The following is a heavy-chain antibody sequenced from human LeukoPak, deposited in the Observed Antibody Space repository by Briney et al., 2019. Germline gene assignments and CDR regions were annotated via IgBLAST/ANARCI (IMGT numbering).Heavy chain of an antibody. D-gene: IGHD2-15*01. V-gene: IGHV3-30*02. CDR2: IRYDGSNK. Sequence: GGSLRLSCAASGFTFSSYGMHWVRQAPGKGLEWVAFIRYDGSNKYYADSVKGRFTISRDNSKNTLYLQMNSLRAEDTAVYYCARGQSSGGSCYVDYWGQGTLVTVSS. CDR1: GFTFSSYG. CDR3: ARGQSSGGSCYVDY. J-gene: IGHJ4*02.